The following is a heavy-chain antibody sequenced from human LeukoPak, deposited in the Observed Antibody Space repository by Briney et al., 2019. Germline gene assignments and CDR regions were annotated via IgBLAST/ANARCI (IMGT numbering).Heavy chain of an antibody. CDR2: ISYDGSNK. CDR3: ARVDV. Sequence: GRSLRLSCVASGFTFSSYAMHWVRQAPGKGLEWVAVISYDGSNKYYADSVKGRFTISRDNSKNTLYLQMNSLRAEDTAVYYCARVDVWGQGTLVTVSS. CDR1: GFTFSSYA. J-gene: IGHJ4*02. D-gene: IGHD2-2*03. V-gene: IGHV3-30*04.